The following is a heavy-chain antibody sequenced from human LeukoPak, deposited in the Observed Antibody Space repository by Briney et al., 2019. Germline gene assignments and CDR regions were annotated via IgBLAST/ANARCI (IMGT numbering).Heavy chain of an antibody. CDR2: MYYTGNT. Sequence: SETLSLTCTVSGVSISTSNSYWGWIRQPPGKGLEWIGSMYYTGNTYYNPSLKSRVTISVDTSKNQFSLKLSSVTAADTAVYYCASRKLGNDYWGQGTLVTVSS. CDR1: GVSISTSNSY. CDR3: ASRKLGNDY. V-gene: IGHV4-39*07. J-gene: IGHJ4*02. D-gene: IGHD7-27*01.